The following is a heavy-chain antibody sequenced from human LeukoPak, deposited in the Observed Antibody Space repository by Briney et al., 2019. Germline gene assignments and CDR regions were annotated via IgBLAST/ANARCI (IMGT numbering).Heavy chain of an antibody. CDR2: ISYDGSNK. D-gene: IGHD6-19*01. Sequence: PGRSLRLSCAASGFTFSSYAMHWVRQAPGKGLEWVAVISYDGSNKYYADSVKGRFTISRDNSKNTLYLQMNSLRAEDTAVYYCARGREGIAVAATDYWGQGTLVTVSS. CDR1: GFTFSSYA. J-gene: IGHJ4*02. CDR3: ARGREGIAVAATDY. V-gene: IGHV3-30-3*01.